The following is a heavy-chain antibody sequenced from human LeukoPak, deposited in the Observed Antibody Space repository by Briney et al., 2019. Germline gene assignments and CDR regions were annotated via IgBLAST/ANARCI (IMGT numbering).Heavy chain of an antibody. CDR3: ARELSQIVWGGLDY. CDR1: GFSFSNHG. J-gene: IGHJ4*02. Sequence: GGSLRLSCAASGFSFSNHGMHWVRQAPGKRLEWVAVIWDDGNNKRYANSVNGRFTISRDNSKNTVFLQMNSLRVEDTAVYYCARELSQIVWGGLDYGGQGTLVSVSS. V-gene: IGHV3-33*01. D-gene: IGHD2-21*01. CDR2: IWDDGNNK.